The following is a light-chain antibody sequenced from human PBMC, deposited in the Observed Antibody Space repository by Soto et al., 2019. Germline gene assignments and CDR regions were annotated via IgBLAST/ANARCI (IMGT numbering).Light chain of an antibody. CDR3: HQYSTSSIS. Sequence: DIQMTQSPSTLSASVRDRVTFTCRASESISDWLVWYHQKPGKAPKLLIYKASRLESGVPSRFSGSASGTEFTLTITSLQPDDFGTYYCHQYSTSSISFGPGTRLEIK. CDR1: ESISDW. V-gene: IGKV1-5*03. J-gene: IGKJ5*01. CDR2: KAS.